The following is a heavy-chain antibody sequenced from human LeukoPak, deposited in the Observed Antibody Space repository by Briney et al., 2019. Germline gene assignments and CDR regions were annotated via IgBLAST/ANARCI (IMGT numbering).Heavy chain of an antibody. CDR3: TTYFDTTGYFEEAYDT. CDR2: ISTNSRTI. V-gene: IGHV3-48*01. J-gene: IGHJ4*03. D-gene: IGHD3-22*01. Sequence: GGSLRLSCAPSGFPFSRYSMNWVRQAPGKGLEWVGYISTNSRTIYSGDSVKGRFSISRDNDKSLLYLQMENLRVEDTAFYYCTTYFDTTGYFEEAYDTWGQGTLVTVSA. CDR1: GFPFSRYS.